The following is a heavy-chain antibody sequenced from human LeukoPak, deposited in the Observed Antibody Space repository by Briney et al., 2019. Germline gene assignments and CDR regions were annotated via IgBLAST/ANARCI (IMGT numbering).Heavy chain of an antibody. CDR1: GYTFTSYG. D-gene: IGHD3-22*01. CDR3: ARDARRNYYDSSGHRGTSWFDP. Sequence: GASVKVSCKASGYTFTSYGISWVRQTPGQGREWMGEISAYNGNTNYAQKLQGRVTMTTDTSTSTAYMELRSLRSDDTAVYYCARDARRNYYDSSGHRGTSWFDPWGQGTLVTVSS. CDR2: ISAYNGNT. V-gene: IGHV1-18*01. J-gene: IGHJ5*02.